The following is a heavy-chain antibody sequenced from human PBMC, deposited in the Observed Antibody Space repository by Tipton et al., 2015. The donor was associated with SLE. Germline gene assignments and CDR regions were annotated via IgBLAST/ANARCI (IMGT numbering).Heavy chain of an antibody. V-gene: IGHV4-61*09. D-gene: IGHD6-6*01. Sequence: TLSLTCTVSGDSISSGNYYWSWIRQPAGKGLEWIGHIYTSRSTNYNPSLKSRVTMSLDTSKNQLSLKLTSVTAADTAVYYCARASDVYSSSYYFDYWGQGTLVTVSS. J-gene: IGHJ4*02. CDR1: GDSISSGNYY. CDR2: IYTSRST. CDR3: ARASDVYSSSYYFDY.